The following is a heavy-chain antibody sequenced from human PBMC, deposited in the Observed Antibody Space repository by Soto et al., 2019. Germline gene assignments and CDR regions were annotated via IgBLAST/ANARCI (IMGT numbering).Heavy chain of an antibody. CDR2: IIPIFGTA. D-gene: IGHD6-6*01. V-gene: IGHV1-69*01. Sequence: QVQLVQSGAEVKKPGSSVNVSCKASGGTFSSYAISGVRQAPGQGLEWMGGIIPIFGTANYAQKFQGRVTITADESTSTAYMELSSLRSEDTAVYYCAREPAARHRRHYYFDYGGKGTLVTVAS. CDR1: GGTFSSYA. J-gene: IGHJ4*02. CDR3: AREPAARHRRHYYFDY.